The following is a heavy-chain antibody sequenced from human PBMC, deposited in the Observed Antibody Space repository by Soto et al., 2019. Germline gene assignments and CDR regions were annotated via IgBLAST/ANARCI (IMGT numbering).Heavy chain of an antibody. CDR3: VRDREAVAGPAVDY. J-gene: IGHJ4*02. CDR1: GYTFTSYG. V-gene: IGHV1-18*01. CDR2: ISAYNGNT. D-gene: IGHD6-19*01. Sequence: ASVKVSCKASGYTFTSYGISWVRQAPGQGLEWMGWISAYNGNTNYAQKLQGRVTMTTDTSTSTAYMELRSLRSDDTAVYYCVRDREAVAGPAVDYWGQGTLDTVSS.